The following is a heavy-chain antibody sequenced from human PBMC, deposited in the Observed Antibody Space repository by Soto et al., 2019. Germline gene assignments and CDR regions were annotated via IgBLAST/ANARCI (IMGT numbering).Heavy chain of an antibody. J-gene: IGHJ6*02. Sequence: DVQLLESGGHLVQPGGSLRLSCAASGFTFSSYAMSWVRQAPGKGLEWVSSVSAGGDMTYYSDSVKGRFTISRDNSNNALCLQMNSLRIEDTALYYCARGDRGGSGSPASYYYSDLDVWGQGATVTVS. D-gene: IGHD3-10*01. CDR1: GFTFSSYA. CDR2: VSAGGDMT. V-gene: IGHV3-23*01. CDR3: ARGDRGGSGSPASYYYSDLDV.